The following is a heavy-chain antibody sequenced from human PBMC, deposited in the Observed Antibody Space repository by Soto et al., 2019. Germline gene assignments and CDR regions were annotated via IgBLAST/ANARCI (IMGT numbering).Heavy chain of an antibody. CDR3: ARDRGSGSYYGSNY. Sequence: SVKVSCKASGYTFTSYGISWVRQAPGQGLEWMGWISAYNGNTNYAQKLQGRVTMTTDTSTSTAYMELRSLRSDDTAVYYCARDRGSGSYYGSNYWGQGTLVTVSS. D-gene: IGHD1-26*01. CDR2: ISAYNGNT. V-gene: IGHV1-18*01. J-gene: IGHJ4*02. CDR1: GYTFTSYG.